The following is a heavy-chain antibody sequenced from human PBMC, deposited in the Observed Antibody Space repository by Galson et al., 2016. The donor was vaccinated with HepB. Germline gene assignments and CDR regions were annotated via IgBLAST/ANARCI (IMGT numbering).Heavy chain of an antibody. CDR3: ARVDSSDWHDAFDI. Sequence: SETLSLTCTVSGVSINNYYWTWIRQPPGKGLEWIGYIYPSGNLNYHPSLEGRLTISVDTSKNQFSLNLGSVTAADTAVYYCARVDSSDWHDAFDIWGQGTIVTVSS. D-gene: IGHD1-1*01. J-gene: IGHJ3*02. CDR1: GVSINNYY. CDR2: IYPSGNL. V-gene: IGHV4-59*01.